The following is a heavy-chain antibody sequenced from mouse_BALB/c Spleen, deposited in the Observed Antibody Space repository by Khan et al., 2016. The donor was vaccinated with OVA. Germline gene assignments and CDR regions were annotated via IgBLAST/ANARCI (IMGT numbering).Heavy chain of an antibody. Sequence: EVQLQESGPELVKPGASVKISCKASGYTFSDYNMDWVKQGHGKSLEWIGYIHPNNGVTGYNQKFKTKATLTVDTSSRTAYMELRSLTSEDSAVYYGARSGYGSFAFWGQGTLVTVSA. CDR1: GYTFSDYN. CDR3: ARSGYGSFAF. D-gene: IGHD1-2*01. V-gene: IGHV1S29*02. J-gene: IGHJ3*01. CDR2: IHPNNGVT.